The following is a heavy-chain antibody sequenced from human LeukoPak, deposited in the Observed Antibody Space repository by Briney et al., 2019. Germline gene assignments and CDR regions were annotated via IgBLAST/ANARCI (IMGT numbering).Heavy chain of an antibody. CDR3: ARDRILWFGELSLHNWFDP. V-gene: IGHV1-69*13. CDR1: GGTFSSYA. Sequence: SVKVSFKASGGTFSSYAISWVRQAPGQGLEWMGGIIPIFGTANYAQKFQGRVTITADESTSTAYMELSSLRSEDTGVYYCARDRILWFGELSLHNWFDPWGQGTLVTVSS. J-gene: IGHJ5*02. D-gene: IGHD3-10*01. CDR2: IIPIFGTA.